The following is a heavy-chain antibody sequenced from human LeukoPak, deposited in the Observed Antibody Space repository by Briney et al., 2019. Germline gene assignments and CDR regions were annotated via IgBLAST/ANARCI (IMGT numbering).Heavy chain of an antibody. CDR3: ASAELRYVDWPPGDY. CDR1: GYTFTDYD. CDR2: MNPNSGNT. D-gene: IGHD3-9*01. J-gene: IGHJ4*02. V-gene: IGHV1-8*01. Sequence: GASVKVSCKASGYTFTDYDINWVRQAAGQGLEWMGWMNPNSGNTGYTQKFQGRVTMTRNTSISTAYMELSSLRSEDTAVYYCASAELRYVDWPPGDYWGQGTLVTVSS.